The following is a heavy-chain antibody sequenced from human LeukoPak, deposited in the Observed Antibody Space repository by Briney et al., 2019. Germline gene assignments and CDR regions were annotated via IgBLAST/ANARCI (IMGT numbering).Heavy chain of an antibody. D-gene: IGHD1-1*01. CDR1: GYTFSSYD. J-gene: IGHJ3*02. V-gene: IGHV1-8*01. CDR3: AIEITSTTGTFGDAFDI. Sequence: ASVKVSCKASGYTFSSYDINWVRQAPGQGLEWMGWMGPNSGNTGYAQKFQGRVTMTRNTSISTAYMELSSLRSEDTAVYYCAIEITSTTGTFGDAFDIWGQGTMVTVSS. CDR2: MGPNSGNT.